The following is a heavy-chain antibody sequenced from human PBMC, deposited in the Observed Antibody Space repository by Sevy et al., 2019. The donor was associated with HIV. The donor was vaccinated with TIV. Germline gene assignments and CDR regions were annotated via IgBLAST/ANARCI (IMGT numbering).Heavy chain of an antibody. CDR1: GGSINNPDFN. CDR2: VYYSGNT. Sequence: SETLSLTCSVSGGSINNPDFNWSWVRQPPGRGLEWIGYVYYSGNTYYGPSLKTRASLSIDTSKNQFSLDLHSVTAAGTAVYYCTRVRGPFGWSDPWGQGTLVTVSS. V-gene: IGHV4-30-4*01. D-gene: IGHD3-10*01. J-gene: IGHJ5*02. CDR3: TRVRGPFGWSDP.